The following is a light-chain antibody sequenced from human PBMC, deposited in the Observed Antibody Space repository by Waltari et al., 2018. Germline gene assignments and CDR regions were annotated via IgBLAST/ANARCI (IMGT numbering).Light chain of an antibody. J-gene: IGKJ2*01. CDR1: QSVLYNSNNKNY. CDR2: WAS. Sequence: DIVMTQSPDSLAVSLGERATSNCKSSQSVLYNSNNKNYFAWYQHKPGQPPKRLIYWASTRESGVPDRFSGSGSGTDFTLTITSLQAADVAVYYCQQYYSTPETFGQGTKLEIK. CDR3: QQYYSTPET. V-gene: IGKV4-1*01.